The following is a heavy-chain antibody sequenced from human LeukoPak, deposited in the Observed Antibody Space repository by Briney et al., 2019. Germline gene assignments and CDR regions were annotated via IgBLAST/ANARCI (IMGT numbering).Heavy chain of an antibody. CDR1: GXSIRSFC. CDR3: ARASGGYEPFEY. J-gene: IGHJ4*02. V-gene: IGHV4-59*01. CDR2: IYDSGST. Sequence: KPSETLSLTCTGPGXSIRSFCWRWVRQPPGKGMEWIGYIYDSGSTNNNPPLNSRVTISVDTSKNQFSLKLRFVTAADTAVYYCARASGGYEPFEYWGQGTLVTVSS. D-gene: IGHD5-12*01.